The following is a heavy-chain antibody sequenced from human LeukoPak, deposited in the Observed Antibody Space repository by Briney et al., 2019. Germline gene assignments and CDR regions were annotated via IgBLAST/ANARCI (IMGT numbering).Heavy chain of an antibody. CDR1: GFTFSSYS. J-gene: IGHJ4*02. D-gene: IGHD5-12*01. Sequence: PGGSLRLSCAASGFTFSSYSMNWVRQAPGKGLEWVSSISSSSSYIYYADSVKGRFTISRDNAKNSLYLQMNSLRAEDTAVYYCARGGGYSGYETFDYWGQGTLVTVSS. CDR2: ISSSSSYI. CDR3: ARGGGYSGYETFDY. V-gene: IGHV3-21*01.